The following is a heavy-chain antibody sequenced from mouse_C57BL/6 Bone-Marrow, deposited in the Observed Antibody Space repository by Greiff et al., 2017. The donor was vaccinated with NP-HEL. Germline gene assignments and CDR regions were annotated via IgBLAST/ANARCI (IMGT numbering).Heavy chain of an antibody. V-gene: IGHV1-81*01. CDR3: ARGGGNYWYFDV. Sequence: QVQLKQSGAELARPGASVKLSCKASGYTFTSYGISWVKQRTGQGLEWIGEIYPRSGNTYYNEKFKGKATLTADKSSSTAYMELRSLTSEDSAVYVCARGGGNYWYFDVWGTGTTVTVSS. J-gene: IGHJ1*03. CDR1: GYTFTSYG. D-gene: IGHD2-1*01. CDR2: IYPRSGNT.